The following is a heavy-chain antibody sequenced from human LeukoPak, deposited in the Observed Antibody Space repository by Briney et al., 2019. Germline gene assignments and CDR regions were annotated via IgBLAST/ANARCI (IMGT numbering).Heavy chain of an antibody. Sequence: ASVKVSCKASGYTFTRYAMNWVRQAPGQGLGWMGWLNTNTGDPTYAQGFTGRCVFSLDTSVTTSYLQISSLKAEDTAVYYCARGLRSYYYDGSGHYYFDHWGQGTLVTVSS. J-gene: IGHJ4*02. CDR3: ARGLRSYYYDGSGHYYFDH. V-gene: IGHV7-4-1*02. CDR1: GYTFTRYA. D-gene: IGHD3-22*01. CDR2: LNTNTGDP.